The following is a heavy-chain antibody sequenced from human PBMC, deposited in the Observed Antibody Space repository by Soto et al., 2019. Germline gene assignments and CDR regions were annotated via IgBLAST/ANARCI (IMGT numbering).Heavy chain of an antibody. Sequence: GGSLRLSCAASGFTFSSYSMNWVRQAPGKGLEWVSYISSSSSTIYYADSVKGRFTISRDNAKNSLYLQMNSRRDEDTAVYYCARDRAGYMVRGGMDVWGQGTTVNVSS. CDR2: ISSSSSTI. CDR3: ARDRAGYMVRGGMDV. D-gene: IGHD3-10*01. V-gene: IGHV3-48*02. CDR1: GFTFSSYS. J-gene: IGHJ6*02.